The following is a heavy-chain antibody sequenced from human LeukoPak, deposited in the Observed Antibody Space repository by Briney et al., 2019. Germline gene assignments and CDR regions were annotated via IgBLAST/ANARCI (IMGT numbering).Heavy chain of an antibody. CDR3: AKPEYCGGDCYSRGAFHI. Sequence: PGRTLRLPCAASGYTFSNYDMYWVPEAPGKGLEGGAFIRYDGSNKYYADSVKGRFTISRDNSKHTLYVQMNSLRAEDTAVYYCAKPEYCGGDCYSRGAFHIWGQGTMVTVSS. D-gene: IGHD2-21*02. CDR2: IRYDGSNK. J-gene: IGHJ3*02. V-gene: IGHV3-30*02. CDR1: GYTFSNYD.